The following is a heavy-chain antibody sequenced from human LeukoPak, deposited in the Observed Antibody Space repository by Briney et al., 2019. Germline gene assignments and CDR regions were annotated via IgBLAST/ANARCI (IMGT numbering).Heavy chain of an antibody. J-gene: IGHJ6*03. V-gene: IGHV3-23*01. CDR1: GFTFSSYG. Sequence: GGTLRLSCAASGFTFSSYGMSWVRQAPGKGLEWVSAISGSGGSTYYADSVKGRFTISRDNSKNTLYLQMNSLRAEDTAVYYCARDHRGSGSRYYYYYMDVWGKGTTVTVSS. CDR3: ARDHRGSGSRYYYYYMDV. CDR2: ISGSGGST. D-gene: IGHD3-10*01.